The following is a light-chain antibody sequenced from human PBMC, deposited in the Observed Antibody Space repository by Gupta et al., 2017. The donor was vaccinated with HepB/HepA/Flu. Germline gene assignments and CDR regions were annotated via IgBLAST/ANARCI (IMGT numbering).Light chain of an antibody. CDR2: GAS. CDR3: QQCDSSHIT. Sequence: EIVLTQSPRTLSLSPGERVTFSCRASQSIVSRYFAWYQQRPGQAPRLLIHGASTRATGIPDRFSGSGSGTDFTLTISRLEAEDVAVYYCQQCDSSHITFGQGTKLEIK. V-gene: IGKV3-20*01. CDR1: QSIVSRY. J-gene: IGKJ5*01.